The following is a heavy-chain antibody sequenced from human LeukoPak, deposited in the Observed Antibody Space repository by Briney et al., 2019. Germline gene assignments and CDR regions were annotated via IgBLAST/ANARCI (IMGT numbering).Heavy chain of an antibody. CDR1: GYTFTDYY. J-gene: IGHJ5*02. CDR3: ARDHSSSSIWFDP. D-gene: IGHD6-6*01. Sequence: EASVKVSCTASGYTFTDYYMHWVRQAPGQGLGWMGWIKPNSGATKYAQKFQGRVTMTRDTSISTAYMELSRLKSDDTAVYYCARDHSSSSIWFDPWGQGILVTVSS. V-gene: IGHV1-2*02. CDR2: IKPNSGAT.